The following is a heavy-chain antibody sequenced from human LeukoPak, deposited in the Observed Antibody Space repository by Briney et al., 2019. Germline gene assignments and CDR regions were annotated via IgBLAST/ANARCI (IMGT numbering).Heavy chain of an antibody. CDR3: AMIVVVITTPGAFDI. V-gene: IGHV4-59*01. Sequence: PSETLSLTCTVSGGSISSYYWSWIRQPPGKGLEWLGYIYYSGSTNYNPSLKSRVTISVDTSKNQFSLKLSSVTAADTAVYYCAMIVVVITTPGAFDIWGQGTMVTVSS. D-gene: IGHD3-22*01. CDR2: IYYSGST. J-gene: IGHJ3*02. CDR1: GGSISSYY.